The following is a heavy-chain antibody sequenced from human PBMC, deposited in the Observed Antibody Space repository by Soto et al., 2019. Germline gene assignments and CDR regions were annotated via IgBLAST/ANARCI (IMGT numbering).Heavy chain of an antibody. V-gene: IGHV3-9*01. CDR2: ISWNSGSI. J-gene: IGHJ4*02. D-gene: IGHD3-22*01. CDR3: AKDSSGYLLGGFDY. Sequence: PGGSLRLSCAASGFTFDDYAMHWVRQAPGKGLEWVSGISWNSGSIGYADSVKGRFTISRDNAKNSLYLQMNSLRAEDTALYYCAKDSSGYLLGGFDYWGQGTLVTVSS. CDR1: GFTFDDYA.